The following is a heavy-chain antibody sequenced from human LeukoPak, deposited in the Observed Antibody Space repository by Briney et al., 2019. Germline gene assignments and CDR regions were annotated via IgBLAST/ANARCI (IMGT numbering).Heavy chain of an antibody. CDR3: VRHYCSGGSCYGVFDY. CDR2: ISAYNGNT. CDR1: GYTFTSYG. J-gene: IGHJ4*02. V-gene: IGHV1-18*01. D-gene: IGHD2-15*01. Sequence: GASVKVSCKASGYTFTSYGISWVRQAPGQGLEWMGWISAYNGNTNYAQQLQGRVSMTTDTSTSTAYMDLRSLTSDDTAVYYCVRHYCSGGSCYGVFDYWGQGTLVIVS.